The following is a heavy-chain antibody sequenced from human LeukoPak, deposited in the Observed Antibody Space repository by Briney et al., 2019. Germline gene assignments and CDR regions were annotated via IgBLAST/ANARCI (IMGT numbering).Heavy chain of an antibody. Sequence: GGSLRLSCAASGFTFYTHGMHWVRQTPGKGLEWVAFIQYDGSNKYYADSVKSRFTISRDNSKNTLFLQMNSLRAEDTAVYYCAKDRISYWYDTSGYFLFPDYWGQGTLVTVSS. CDR2: IQYDGSNK. V-gene: IGHV3-30*02. CDR3: AKDRISYWYDTSGYFLFPDY. D-gene: IGHD3-22*01. CDR1: GFTFYTHG. J-gene: IGHJ4*02.